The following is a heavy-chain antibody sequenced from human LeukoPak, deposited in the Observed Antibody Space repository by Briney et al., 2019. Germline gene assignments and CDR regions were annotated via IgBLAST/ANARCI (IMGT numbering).Heavy chain of an antibody. CDR3: ARRGPYYDSSGPDAFDI. CDR2: IIPILGIA. J-gene: IGHJ3*02. Sequence: SVKVSCKASGGTLSSYAISWVRQAPGQGLEWMGRIIPILGIANYAQKFQGRVTITADKSTSAAYMELSSLRSEDTAVYYCARRGPYYDSSGPDAFDIWGQGTMVTVSS. D-gene: IGHD3-22*01. V-gene: IGHV1-69*04. CDR1: GGTLSSYA.